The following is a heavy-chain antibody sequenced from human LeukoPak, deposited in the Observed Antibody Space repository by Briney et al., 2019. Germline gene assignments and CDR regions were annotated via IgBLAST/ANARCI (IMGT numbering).Heavy chain of an antibody. CDR1: GFTFSSYE. CDR2: ISSSGSTI. J-gene: IGHJ4*02. Sequence: GGSLRLSCAASGFTFSSYEMNCVRQAPGKGLEWVSYISSSGSTIYYADSVKGRFTISRDNAKNSLYLQMNSLRAEDTAVYYCARERKSVDYWGQGTLVTVSS. V-gene: IGHV3-48*03. CDR3: ARERKSVDY.